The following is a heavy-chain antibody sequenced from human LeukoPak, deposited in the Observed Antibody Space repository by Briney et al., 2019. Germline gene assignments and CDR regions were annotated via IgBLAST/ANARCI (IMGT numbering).Heavy chain of an antibody. Sequence: PSETLSLTCTVSGGSISSYYWSWIRQPPGKGLEWIGYIYYSGSTNYNPSLKSRVTISVDTSKNQFSLKLSSVTAADTAVYYCARVRLSGVTRTPNWFDPWGQGTLVTVSS. CDR3: ARVRLSGVTRTPNWFDP. D-gene: IGHD4-23*01. CDR2: IYYSGST. J-gene: IGHJ5*02. V-gene: IGHV4-59*08. CDR1: GGSISSYY.